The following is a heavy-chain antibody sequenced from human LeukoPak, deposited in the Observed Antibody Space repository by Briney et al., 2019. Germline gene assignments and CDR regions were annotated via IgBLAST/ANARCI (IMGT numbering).Heavy chain of an antibody. J-gene: IGHJ4*02. Sequence: PGGSLRLSSAASGFTFSTDWMHWVRQAPGKGLEWVSGISDGGGTTNYADAVKGRFTISRDKSKNTLFLQMNSLRAEDTAVYYCAKSYGDYLGYFDSWGQGTLVTVSS. CDR1: GFTFSTDW. V-gene: IGHV3-23*01. CDR2: ISDGGGTT. CDR3: AKSYGDYLGYFDS. D-gene: IGHD4-17*01.